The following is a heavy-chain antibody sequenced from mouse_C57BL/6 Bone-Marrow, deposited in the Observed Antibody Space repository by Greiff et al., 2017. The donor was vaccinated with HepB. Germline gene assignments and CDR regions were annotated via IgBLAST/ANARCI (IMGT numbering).Heavy chain of an antibody. CDR3: ARKKVAHWYFDV. Sequence: VQLQQSGPELVKPGASVKIPCKASGYTFTDYNMDWVKQSHGKSLEWIGDINPNNGGTIYNQKFKGKATLTVDKSSSTAYMELRSLTSEDTAVYYCARKKVAHWYFDVWGTGTTVTVSS. D-gene: IGHD1-3*01. V-gene: IGHV1-18*01. CDR2: INPNNGGT. CDR1: GYTFTDYN. J-gene: IGHJ1*03.